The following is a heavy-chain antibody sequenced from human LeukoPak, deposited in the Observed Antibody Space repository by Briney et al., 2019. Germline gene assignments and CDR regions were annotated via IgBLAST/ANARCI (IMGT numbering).Heavy chain of an antibody. Sequence: ADTVSLTYAVYVGSFSGYYWSWIPQPPEKGLEDMGEINHSYTNYNPTLNTRLTKSVHTSNNQLSLKLSYVTAADTAVYYCARGLTTVALYNWFDPWGQGTLVTVSS. V-gene: IGHV4-34*01. CDR2: INHSYT. D-gene: IGHD4-23*01. CDR1: VGSFSGYY. J-gene: IGHJ5*02. CDR3: ARGLTTVALYNWFDP.